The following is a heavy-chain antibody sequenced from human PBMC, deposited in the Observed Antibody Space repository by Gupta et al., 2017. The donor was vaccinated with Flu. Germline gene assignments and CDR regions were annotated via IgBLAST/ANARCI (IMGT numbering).Heavy chain of an antibody. D-gene: IGHD6-13*01. Sequence: QVQLVQSGAEVKKPGASVQVSCKASGYTFTDYYMHWVRQTPGQGLEWMGWINPNSGGTKYAQKFQGRVTMTRDTSISTAYMELSKLRSDDTAVYYCARESRAASGYYYYGMDVWGQGTTVTVSS. CDR2: INPNSGGT. CDR3: ARESRAASGYYYYGMDV. V-gene: IGHV1-2*02. J-gene: IGHJ6*02. CDR1: GYTFTDYY.